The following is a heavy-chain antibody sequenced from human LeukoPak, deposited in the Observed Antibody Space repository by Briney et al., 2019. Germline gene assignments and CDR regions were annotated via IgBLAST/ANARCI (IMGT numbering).Heavy chain of an antibody. CDR3: ATVVGGITCDY. CDR2: IKPDTGVT. J-gene: IGHJ4*02. Sequence: GASVTVSCKASGYTFTGHYLHWVRQAPGQGLEWMGWIKPDTGVTSYAQKFQGRVTMTRDTSISTAYLELNSLRSDDAAVYYCATVVGGITCDYWGQGTLVTVSS. CDR1: GYTFTGHY. V-gene: IGHV1-2*02. D-gene: IGHD2-15*01.